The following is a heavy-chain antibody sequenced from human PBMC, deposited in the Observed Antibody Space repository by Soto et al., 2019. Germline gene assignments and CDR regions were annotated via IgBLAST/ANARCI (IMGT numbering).Heavy chain of an antibody. J-gene: IGHJ6*02. D-gene: IGHD3-10*01. V-gene: IGHV4-31*02. CDR2: IYYSGST. CDR1: GGNIVGLGCC. CDR3: ARDGGGGFGEPCYGMAV. Sequence: TRSVAGGNIVGLGCCRSRNQQPPGKGLECMGYIYYSGSTYYNPSLKSGVTISVEPSRNQFSLKLSSVTAADTAVYYCARDGGGGFGEPCYGMAVWGQGTTVTV.